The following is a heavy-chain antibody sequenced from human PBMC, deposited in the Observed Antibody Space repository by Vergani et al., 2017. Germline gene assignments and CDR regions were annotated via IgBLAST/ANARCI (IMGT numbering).Heavy chain of an antibody. D-gene: IGHD6-19*01. CDR3: ARDSYSSGRDFDI. Sequence: EVQLVESGGGLVKPGGSLRLSCAASGITLTSYSMIWVRQAPGKGLEWVSSISSSSDYIYYADSVKGRFTISRDNARNSLFLQMNSLRAEDTAVYYCARDSYSSGRDFDIWGQGTMVTVSS. CDR1: GITLTSYS. V-gene: IGHV3-21*02. J-gene: IGHJ3*02. CDR2: ISSSSDYI.